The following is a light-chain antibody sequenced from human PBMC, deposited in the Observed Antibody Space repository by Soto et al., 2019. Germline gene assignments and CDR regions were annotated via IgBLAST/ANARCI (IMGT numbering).Light chain of an antibody. CDR2: DVS. CDR3: SAYTSTSTLV. J-gene: IGLJ2*01. Sequence: QSVLTQPASVSGSPGQSITISCTGTSSDVGGYNYVSWYQQHPDKAPQLMIYDVSNRPSGISDRFSGSKSGNTASLTISGLQAEDEADYYCSAYTSTSTLVFGGGTKLTVL. V-gene: IGLV2-14*03. CDR1: SSDVGGYNY.